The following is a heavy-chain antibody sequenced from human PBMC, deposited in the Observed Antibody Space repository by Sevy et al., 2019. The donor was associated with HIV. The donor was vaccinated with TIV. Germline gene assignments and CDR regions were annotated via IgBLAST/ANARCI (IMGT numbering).Heavy chain of an antibody. V-gene: IGHV4-39*01. CDR2: IYYGGTS. CDR1: GGSISSGTYY. CDR3: ARGGGNSEWGYYFDF. J-gene: IGHJ4*02. D-gene: IGHD2-21*02. Sequence: SETLSLTCTVSGGSISSGTYYWGWIRQPPGKGLEWIGNIYYGGTSYYNPSLKKRVTISVDTSKNQFSLNLGSVTAADTAVFYCARGGGNSEWGYYFDFWGQGTLVTVSS.